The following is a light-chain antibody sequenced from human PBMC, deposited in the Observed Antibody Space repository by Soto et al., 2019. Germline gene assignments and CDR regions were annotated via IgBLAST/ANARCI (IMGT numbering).Light chain of an antibody. CDR3: QQRYNWPPST. CDR2: DAS. J-gene: IGKJ1*01. V-gene: IGKV3-11*01. Sequence: DIVLTQSPATLSLSPGERATLSCRASQSVSSYLAWYQQKPGQAPRLLIYDASTRATGIPARFSGSGSGTDFTLTISSLEPEDFAVYYCQQRYNWPPSTFGQGTKVEIK. CDR1: QSVSSY.